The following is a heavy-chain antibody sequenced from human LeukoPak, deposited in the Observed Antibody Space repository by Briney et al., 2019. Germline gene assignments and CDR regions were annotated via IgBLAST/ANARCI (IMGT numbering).Heavy chain of an antibody. CDR1: GGSMSDYY. D-gene: IGHD2-8*02. V-gene: IGHV4-59*01. Sequence: SETLSLTCTVSGGSMSDYYWSWIRQPPGKGLEWIGCIYYSGSTDYNPSLKSRVTMSVDTSKNQFSLKLRSVTAADTALYYCARVASTGPLDYWGQGTLVTVSS. CDR2: IYYSGST. CDR3: ARVASTGPLDY. J-gene: IGHJ4*02.